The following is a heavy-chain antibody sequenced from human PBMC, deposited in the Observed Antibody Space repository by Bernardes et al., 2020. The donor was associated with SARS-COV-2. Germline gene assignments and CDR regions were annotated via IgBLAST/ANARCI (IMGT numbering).Heavy chain of an antibody. CDR2: VVGGANT. J-gene: IGHJ5*01. CDR1: GSGFRYSDYV. D-gene: IGHD5-12*01. CDR3: ALNFGYSKGWHPDHTWFGS. V-gene: IGHV3-53*01. Sequence: GGSLRLSCVASGSGFRYSDYVMSWVRQAPGKGLEWVSSVVGGANTYYADSVKGRFIISRDNAKSSVYLQMNSLRAEDTALYYCALNFGYSKGWHPDHTWFGSWGQGTLVTVSS.